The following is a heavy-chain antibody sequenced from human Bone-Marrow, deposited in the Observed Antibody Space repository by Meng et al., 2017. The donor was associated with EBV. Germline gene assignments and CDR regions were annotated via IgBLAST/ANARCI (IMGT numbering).Heavy chain of an antibody. Sequence: QVQVVHTGAEVKKPGSSVKVYCWTSGGTFNSDAVSWVRQAPGQGLEWMGGLIPMSGAPHYAQKFQGRVTITADESTSTHYMDLSNLRSDDTAMYYCASESGRGFTPDYWGQGTLVTVSS. D-gene: IGHD3-10*01. CDR3: ASESGRGFTPDY. CDR2: LIPMSGAP. V-gene: IGHV1-69*01. J-gene: IGHJ4*02. CDR1: GGTFNSDA.